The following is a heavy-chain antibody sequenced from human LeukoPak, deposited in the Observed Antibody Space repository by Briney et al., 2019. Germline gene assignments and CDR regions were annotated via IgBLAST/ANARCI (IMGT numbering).Heavy chain of an antibody. D-gene: IGHD3-22*01. Sequence: PGGSLRLSCAASGFTFSSYAMSWVRQAPGKGLEWVSAISGSGGSTFYADSVKGRFTISRDNSKNTLYLQMNSLRAEDTAVYYCAKKGAGGYDSSGYYYFDYWGQGTLVTVSS. V-gene: IGHV3-23*01. CDR2: ISGSGGST. CDR1: GFTFSSYA. CDR3: AKKGAGGYDSSGYYYFDY. J-gene: IGHJ4*02.